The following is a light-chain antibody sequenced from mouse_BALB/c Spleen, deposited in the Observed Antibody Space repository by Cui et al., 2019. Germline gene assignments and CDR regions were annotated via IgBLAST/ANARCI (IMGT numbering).Light chain of an antibody. CDR2: KAS. CDR1: QNINVW. J-gene: IGKJ2*01. V-gene: IGKV14-126*01. Sequence: DIKWNQSPSSMSASLGDTITISCHASQNINVWLSWYQQKPGNIPKLLIYKASNLHTGVPARFSGSGSGTGFTLTISSLQPEDIATYYCQQGQSYPLTFGGGTKLEIK. CDR3: QQGQSYPLT.